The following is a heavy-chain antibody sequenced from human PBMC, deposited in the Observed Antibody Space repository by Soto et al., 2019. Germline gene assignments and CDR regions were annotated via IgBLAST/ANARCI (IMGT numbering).Heavy chain of an antibody. Sequence: LGESLKISCQGSGYSFTSSWISWVRQMPGEGLEWMGRIDPSDSYINSSPSFQGRVTISADKSISTAYLQWSSLKASDTAMCYCARRGSSSSFFYDSWGHGTLVTVSS. CDR2: IDPSDSYI. CDR3: ARRGSSSSFFYDS. V-gene: IGHV5-10-1*01. CDR1: GYSFTSSW. D-gene: IGHD6-6*01. J-gene: IGHJ5*01.